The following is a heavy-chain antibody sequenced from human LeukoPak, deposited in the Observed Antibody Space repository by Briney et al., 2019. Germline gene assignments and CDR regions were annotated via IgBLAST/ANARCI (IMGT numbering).Heavy chain of an antibody. V-gene: IGHV1-2*02. J-gene: IGHJ5*02. Sequence: ASVKVSCKASGYTFTGYYMHWVRQAPGQGLEWMGWINPNIGGTNYAQKFQGRVTMTRDTSISTAYMELSSLRSDDTAVYYCASEGPLRLPYFDPWGQGTLVTVSS. CDR1: GYTFTGYY. D-gene: IGHD4-17*01. CDR3: ASEGPLRLPYFDP. CDR2: INPNIGGT.